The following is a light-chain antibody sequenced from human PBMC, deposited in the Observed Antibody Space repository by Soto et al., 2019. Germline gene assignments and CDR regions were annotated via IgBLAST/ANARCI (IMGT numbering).Light chain of an antibody. CDR3: QQYESYSPWT. Sequence: DIQMTQSPSALSASVGCRATSTCRASQSISSWLAWYQQKPGKAPKLLIYDASTLQSGVPSRYSDSGSGTEFTLTISNLQPDDFATYYCQQYESYSPWTFGQGTKVDI. CDR2: DAS. CDR1: QSISSW. V-gene: IGKV1-5*01. J-gene: IGKJ1*01.